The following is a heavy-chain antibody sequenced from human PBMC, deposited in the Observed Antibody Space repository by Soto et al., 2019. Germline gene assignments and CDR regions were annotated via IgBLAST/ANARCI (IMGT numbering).Heavy chain of an antibody. V-gene: IGHV4-30-2*01. Sequence: LSLTCTVSGASITFGGYSWSWIRQTPGKGLEWIGYINHLETTFYNPSFESRLTLSIDRAKNQFSLKLHSMSAEERAVYFCARGGGSDSFDYWGQGILVTVS. CDR2: INHLETT. CDR3: ARGGGSDSFDY. J-gene: IGHJ4*02. CDR1: GASITFGGYS. D-gene: IGHD1-26*01.